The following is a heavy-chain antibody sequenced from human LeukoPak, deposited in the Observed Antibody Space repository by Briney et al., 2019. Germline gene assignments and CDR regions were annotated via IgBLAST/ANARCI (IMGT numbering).Heavy chain of an antibody. J-gene: IGHJ4*02. CDR1: GFTVSSNY. V-gene: IGHV3-53*01. Sequence: PGGSLRLSCAVSGFTVSSNYMSWVRQAPGKGLEWVSLIHSGGNTDYADSLKDRVTISRDNSKNMVNLQISSLRPEDTAVYYCARERRYCSGDNCYSGHDYWGQGTLVIVSS. D-gene: IGHD2-15*01. CDR2: IHSGGNT. CDR3: ARERRYCSGDNCYSGHDY.